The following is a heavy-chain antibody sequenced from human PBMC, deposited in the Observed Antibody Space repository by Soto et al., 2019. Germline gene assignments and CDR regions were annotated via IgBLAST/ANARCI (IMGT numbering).Heavy chain of an antibody. CDR2: MSYSRST. J-gene: IGHJ6*02. Sequence: SETLSLTCLVSGGSISSNNYYWGWIRQPPGKGLEWIGSMSYSRSTYYNPSLKSRVTISVDTSKNQFSLKLTSVTAAGTAVYYCARAKKYCSGGSCLVYYYYGMAVWGQGTTVLVSS. CDR1: GGSISSNNYY. D-gene: IGHD2-15*01. CDR3: ARAKKYCSGGSCLVYYYYGMAV. V-gene: IGHV4-39*01.